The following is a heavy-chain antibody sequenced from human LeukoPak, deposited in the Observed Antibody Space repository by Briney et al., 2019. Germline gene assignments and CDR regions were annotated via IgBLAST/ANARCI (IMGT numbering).Heavy chain of an antibody. Sequence: SETLSLTCRVSGASMHNNDYYWGWIRQPPGKGLEWIGSGLYSGTTYSNPSLQSRVAISVDSSRSQGSLQVTYVTAADTAIYYCVRQQRSSWDLIDFWGQGTLVTVSS. CDR2: GLYSGTT. J-gene: IGHJ4*02. CDR3: VRQQRSSWDLIDF. CDR1: GASMHNNDYY. V-gene: IGHV4-39*01. D-gene: IGHD3-10*01.